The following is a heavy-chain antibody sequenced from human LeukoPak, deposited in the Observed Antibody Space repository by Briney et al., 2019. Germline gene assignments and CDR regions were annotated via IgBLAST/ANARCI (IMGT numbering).Heavy chain of an antibody. D-gene: IGHD2-15*01. J-gene: IGHJ6*02. CDR3: ASLPEGYCSGGSCYNPDYYYYYGMDV. CDR1: GSTFTNYA. V-gene: IGHV7-4-1*02. CDR2: INTNTGNP. Sequence: GASVKVSCKASGSTFTNYAMNWVRQAPGQGLEWMGWINTNTGNPTYAQGFTGRFVFSLDTSVSTAYLQISSLKAEDTAVYYCASLPEGYCSGGSCYNPDYYYYYGMDVWGQGTTVTVSS.